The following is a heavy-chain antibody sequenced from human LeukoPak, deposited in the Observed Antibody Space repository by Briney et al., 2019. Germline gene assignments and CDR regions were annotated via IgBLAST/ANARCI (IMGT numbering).Heavy chain of an antibody. V-gene: IGHV3-21*01. Sequence: GGSLRLSCAASGFTFSAYSMNCVRQAPGKGLEWVSSISSSGTYIYYADSVKGRFTISRDNATNSLYLQMNSLRAEDTAVYYCARDAAYRIAFSRWGQGTLVTVSS. CDR2: ISSSGTYI. D-gene: IGHD6-13*01. CDR3: ARDAAYRIAFSR. J-gene: IGHJ4*02. CDR1: GFTFSAYS.